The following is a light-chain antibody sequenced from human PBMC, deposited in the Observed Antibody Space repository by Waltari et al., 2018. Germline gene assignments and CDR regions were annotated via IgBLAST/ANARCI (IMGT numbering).Light chain of an antibody. CDR1: QDINNY. J-gene: IGKJ4*01. V-gene: IGKV1-33*01. CDR3: QQYDNLPLT. Sequence: DIQMTQSPSSLSASVGDRVTITCQASQDINNYLNWYQQKPGKAPKLLIYDASNLEAGVPSRFSGRGSGTDFTFTISSLQPEDIATYYCQQYDNLPLTSGGGTKVEIK. CDR2: DAS.